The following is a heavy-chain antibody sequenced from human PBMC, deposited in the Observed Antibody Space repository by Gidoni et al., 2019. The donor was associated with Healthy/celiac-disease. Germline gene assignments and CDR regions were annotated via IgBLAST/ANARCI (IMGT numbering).Heavy chain of an antibody. J-gene: IGHJ6*02. V-gene: IGHV3-33*01. CDR1: GFTFRSYG. Sequence: QVPLVESGGGVVQPGRSMRPSCAASGFTFRSYGKHWVRQAPGKGLEWVAVIGYDGSNKYYADSVKGRFTISRDNSKNTLYLQMNSLRAEDTAVYYCARKGGGSYGMDVWGQGTTVTVSS. CDR3: ARKGGGSYGMDV. CDR2: IGYDGSNK. D-gene: IGHD1-26*01.